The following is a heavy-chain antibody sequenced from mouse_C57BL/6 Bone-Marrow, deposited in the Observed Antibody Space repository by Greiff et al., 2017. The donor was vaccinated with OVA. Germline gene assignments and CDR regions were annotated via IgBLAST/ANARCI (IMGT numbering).Heavy chain of an antibody. CDR2: ISSGGDYI. CDR1: GFTFSSYA. D-gene: IGHD4-1*01. J-gene: IGHJ2*01. CDR3: TREGWDRGYFDY. Sequence: EVMLVESGEGLVKPGGSLKLSCAASGFTFSSYAMSWVRQTPEKRLEWVAYISSGGDYIYYADTVKGRFTISRDNARNTLYLQTSSLKSEDTAMYYCTREGWDRGYFDYWGQGTTLTVSS. V-gene: IGHV5-9-1*02.